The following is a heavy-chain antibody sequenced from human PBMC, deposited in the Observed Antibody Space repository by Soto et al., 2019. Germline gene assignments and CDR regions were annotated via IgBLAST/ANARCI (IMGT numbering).Heavy chain of an antibody. V-gene: IGHV3-48*02. CDR3: ASPTLSTYYDFWSGYYRAPYGMDV. J-gene: IGHJ6*02. D-gene: IGHD3-3*01. CDR1: GFTFSSYS. CDR2: ISSSSSTI. Sequence: GGSLRLSCAASGFTFSSYSMNWVRQAPGKGLEWVSYISSSSSTIYYADSVKGRFTISRDNAKNSLYLQMNSLRDEDTAVYYCASPTLSTYYDFWSGYYRAPYGMDVWGQGTTVTVS.